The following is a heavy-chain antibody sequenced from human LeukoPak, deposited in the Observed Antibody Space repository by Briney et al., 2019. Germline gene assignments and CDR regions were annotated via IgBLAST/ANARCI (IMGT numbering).Heavy chain of an antibody. CDR1: GFTFSDYA. V-gene: IGHV3-23*01. J-gene: IGHJ4*02. CDR3: ADSVLVAGSYY. CDR2: IDSSGANT. Sequence: GGSLRLSCAASGFTFSDYAMAWVRQAPGKGLEWVSTIDSSGANTHYADTVKGRFTISRDNSRNTLYLQMSSLRDDDTAVYYCADSVLVAGSYYWGQGTLVTVSS. D-gene: IGHD6-19*01.